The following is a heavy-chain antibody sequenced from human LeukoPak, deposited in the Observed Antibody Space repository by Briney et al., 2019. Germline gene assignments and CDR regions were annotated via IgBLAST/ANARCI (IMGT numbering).Heavy chain of an antibody. CDR2: FYYSGST. Sequence: PSETLSLTCTVTGGSISSYYWSWIRQPPGKGLEWIGYFYYSGSTNYNPSLKSRVTISVDTSKNQFSLKLSSVTAADTAVYYCARHPYYYGSGSDPGPWGQGTLVTVSS. V-gene: IGHV4-59*08. CDR3: ARHPYYYGSGSDPGP. J-gene: IGHJ5*02. D-gene: IGHD3-10*01. CDR1: GGSISSYY.